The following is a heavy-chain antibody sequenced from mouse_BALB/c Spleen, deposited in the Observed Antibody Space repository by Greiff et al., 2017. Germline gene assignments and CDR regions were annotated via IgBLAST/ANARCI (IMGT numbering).Heavy chain of an antibody. J-gene: IGHJ3*01. CDR1: GFNIKDTY. CDR2: IDPANGNT. V-gene: IGHV14-3*02. CDR3: GAWFAY. Sequence: EVQLQESGAELVKPGASVKLSCTASGFNIKDTYMHWVKQRPEQGLEWIGRIDPANGNTKYDPKFQGKATITADTSSNTAYLQLSSLTSEDTAVYYCGAWFAYWGQGTLVTVSA.